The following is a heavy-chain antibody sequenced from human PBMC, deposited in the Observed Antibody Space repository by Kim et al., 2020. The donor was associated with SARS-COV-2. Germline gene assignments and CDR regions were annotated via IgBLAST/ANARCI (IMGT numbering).Heavy chain of an antibody. V-gene: IGHV4-34*01. Sequence: YNPSLKSRVTISVDTSKNQFSLKLSSVTAADTAVYYCARTPTTVIKTFDYWGQGTLVTVSS. J-gene: IGHJ4*02. D-gene: IGHD4-17*01. CDR3: ARTPTTVIKTFDY.